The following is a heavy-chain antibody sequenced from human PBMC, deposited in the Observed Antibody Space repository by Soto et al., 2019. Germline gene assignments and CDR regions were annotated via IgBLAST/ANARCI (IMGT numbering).Heavy chain of an antibody. D-gene: IGHD6-19*01. V-gene: IGHV1-18*01. CDR2: INACNGNT. J-gene: IGHJ4*02. CDR3: ARVAIAGAAGFDY. CDR1: GYTFTSYG. Sequence: ASVKVSCKASGYTFTSYGISWVRQAPGQGLEWMGWINACNGNTNYAQKLQGRVTMTTDTSTSTAYMELRSLRSAAADVYACARVAIAGAAGFDYWGQGTLVTVSS.